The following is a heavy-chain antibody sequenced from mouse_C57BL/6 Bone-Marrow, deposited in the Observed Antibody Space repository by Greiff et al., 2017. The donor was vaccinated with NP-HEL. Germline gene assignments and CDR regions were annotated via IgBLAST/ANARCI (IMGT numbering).Heavy chain of an antibody. V-gene: IGHV6-3*01. D-gene: IGHD2-3*01. CDR1: GFTFSNYW. Sequence: EVKVEESVGGLVQPGGSMKLSCVASGFTFSNYWMNWVRQSPEKGLEWVAQIRLKSDNYATHYAESVKGRFTISRDDSKSSVYLQMNNLRAEDTGIYYCTGRDGPFDYWGQGTTLTVSS. J-gene: IGHJ2*01. CDR2: IRLKSDNYAT. CDR3: TGRDGPFDY.